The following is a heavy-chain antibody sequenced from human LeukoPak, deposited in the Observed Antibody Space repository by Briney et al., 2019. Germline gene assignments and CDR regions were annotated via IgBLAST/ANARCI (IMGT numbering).Heavy chain of an antibody. V-gene: IGHV1-2*02. CDR2: INPNSGGT. Sequence: ASVKVSCKASGYTFTGYYMHWVRQAPGQGLEWMGWINPNSGGTNYAQKFQGRVTMTRDTSISTAYMELSRLRSDDTAVYYCARDRGRHDYGDYVDYWGQGTLVTVSS. J-gene: IGHJ4*02. D-gene: IGHD4-17*01. CDR1: GYTFTGYY. CDR3: ARDRGRHDYGDYVDY.